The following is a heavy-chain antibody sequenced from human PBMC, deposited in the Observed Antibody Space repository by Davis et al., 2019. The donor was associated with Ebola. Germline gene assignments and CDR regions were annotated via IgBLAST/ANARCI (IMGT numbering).Heavy chain of an antibody. J-gene: IGHJ4*02. CDR3: SVSGSSV. Sequence: PGGSLRLSCTVSGDSLSSYYWSWIRQPPGKKLEWIGSLYYTGSAYYNSTFASRATISVDTSNNQFSLKVPSVTAADTAMYCCSVSGSSVWGQGTLVTVSS. D-gene: IGHD1-26*01. CDR2: LYYTGSA. CDR1: GDSLSSYY. V-gene: IGHV4-59*03.